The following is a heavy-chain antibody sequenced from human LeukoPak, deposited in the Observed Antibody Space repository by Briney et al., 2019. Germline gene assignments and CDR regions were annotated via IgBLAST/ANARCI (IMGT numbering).Heavy chain of an antibody. Sequence: GESLKISCQASGYSFTDYWIGWVRQVPGEGLEWMGIIYPGDSDTRYNPSFRGQVTISADKSIRTAYLQWSSLKASDTAMYYCARSDQLRWFGEARRPYYYGMDVWGQGTAVTVSS. V-gene: IGHV5-51*01. CDR1: GYSFTDYW. J-gene: IGHJ6*02. CDR2: IYPGDSDT. CDR3: ARSDQLRWFGEARRPYYYGMDV. D-gene: IGHD3-10*01.